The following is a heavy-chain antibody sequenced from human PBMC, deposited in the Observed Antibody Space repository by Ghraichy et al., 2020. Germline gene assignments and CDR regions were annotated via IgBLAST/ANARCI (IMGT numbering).Heavy chain of an antibody. D-gene: IGHD3-10*01. V-gene: IGHV1-69*13. CDR2: IIPIFGTA. J-gene: IGHJ6*02. CDR1: GGTFSSYA. CDR3: ARRGYYGSGRLYYYYYGMAV. Sequence: SVKVSCKASGGTFSSYAISWVRQAPGQGLEWMGGIIPIFGTANYAQKFQGRVTITADESTSTAYMELSSLRSEDTAVYYCARRGYYGSGRLYYYYYGMAVWGQGTTVTVSS.